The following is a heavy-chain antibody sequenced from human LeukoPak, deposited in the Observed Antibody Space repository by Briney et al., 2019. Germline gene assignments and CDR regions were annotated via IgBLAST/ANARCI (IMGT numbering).Heavy chain of an antibody. Sequence: PSETLSLTCAVYGGSFSGYYWSWIRQPPGKGLEWIGEINHSGSTNYNPSLKSRVTISVDTSKNQFSLKLSSVTAADTAVYYCARPVSGSSGWGYNYWGQGTLVTVSS. J-gene: IGHJ4*02. V-gene: IGHV4-34*01. CDR1: GGSFSGYY. CDR2: INHSGST. CDR3: ARPVSGSSGWGYNY. D-gene: IGHD6-19*01.